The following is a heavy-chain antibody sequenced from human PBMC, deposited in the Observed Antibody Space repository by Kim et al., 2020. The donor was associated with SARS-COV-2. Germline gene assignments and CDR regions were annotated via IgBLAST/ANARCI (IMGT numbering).Heavy chain of an antibody. CDR2: TNPNNGNT. V-gene: IGHV1-8*01. CDR3: ARGLGIAEEDY. Sequence: ASVKVSCKASGYTFTTYDINWLRQVPGQGLEWMGWTNPNNGNTGYAQKFQGRVTVTRNTSITTAYLELSSLRSEDTAVYYCARGLGIAEEDYWGQGTLGT. CDR1: GYTFTTYD. J-gene: IGHJ4*02. D-gene: IGHD6-13*01.